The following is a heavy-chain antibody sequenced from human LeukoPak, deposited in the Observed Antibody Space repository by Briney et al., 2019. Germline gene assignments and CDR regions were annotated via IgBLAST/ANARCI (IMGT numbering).Heavy chain of an antibody. CDR3: AKVVGAVAASYGMDV. Sequence: QAGGSLRLSCAASGFTFDDYAMHWVRQAPGKGLEWVSGISWNSGSIGYADSVKGRFTISRDNAKDSLYLQMNSLRAEDTALYYCAKVVGAVAASYGMDVWGQGTTVTVSS. CDR1: GFTFDDYA. D-gene: IGHD6-19*01. CDR2: ISWNSGSI. V-gene: IGHV3-9*01. J-gene: IGHJ6*02.